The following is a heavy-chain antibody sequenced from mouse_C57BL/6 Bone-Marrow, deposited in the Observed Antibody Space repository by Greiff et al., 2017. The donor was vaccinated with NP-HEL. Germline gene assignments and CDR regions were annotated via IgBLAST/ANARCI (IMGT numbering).Heavy chain of an antibody. D-gene: IGHD2-4*01. CDR1: GYTFTSYW. Sequence: EVQLQQSGTVLARPGASVKMSCKTSGYTFTSYWMHWVKQRPGQGLEWIGAIYPGNSDTSYNQKFKGKAKLTAVTSASTAYMELSSLTNEDSAVYYCTRFYDYDWFAYWGQGTLVTVSA. CDR3: TRFYDYDWFAY. V-gene: IGHV1-5*01. J-gene: IGHJ3*01. CDR2: IYPGNSDT.